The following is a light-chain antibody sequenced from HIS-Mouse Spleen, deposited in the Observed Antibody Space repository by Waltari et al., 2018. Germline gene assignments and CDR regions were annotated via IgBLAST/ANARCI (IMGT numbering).Light chain of an antibody. CDR2: EVS. CDR3: SSYTSSSTLYV. CDR1: SSDVGGYNY. V-gene: IGLV2-14*01. Sequence: QSALTQPASVSGSPGQSITISCTGTSSDVGGYNYVSWYQQHPGKAPKLMIYEVSHRPPGVSNRFSGSKSGNTASLTISGLQAEDEADYYCSSYTSSSTLYVFGTGTKVTVL. J-gene: IGLJ1*01.